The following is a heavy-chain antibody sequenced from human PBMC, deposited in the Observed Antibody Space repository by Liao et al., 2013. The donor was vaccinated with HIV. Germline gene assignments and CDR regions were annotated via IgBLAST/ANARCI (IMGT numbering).Heavy chain of an antibody. Sequence: QVQLQESRPGPVKPSETLSLTCTVSGGSISTYYWNWIRQSPGKGLEWIGYVYHNGTTNYNPSLKSRVTISVDTSKNQFSLKLTSVTTADTAVYYCARSDEENHDTSGFGFDYWGQGTLVTVSS. V-gene: IGHV4-59*01. J-gene: IGHJ4*02. CDR1: GGSISTYY. D-gene: IGHD3-22*01. CDR3: ARSDEENHDTSGFGFDY. CDR2: VYHNGTT.